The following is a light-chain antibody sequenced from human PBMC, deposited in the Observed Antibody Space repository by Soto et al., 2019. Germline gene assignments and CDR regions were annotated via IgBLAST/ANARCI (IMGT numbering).Light chain of an antibody. Sequence: SYELSQPPSVSVAPGQTARIICGGNNIGTKSVHWYQQKPGQAPVLVVFNDSDRPSGIPERFSGSNSGDTATTATLTISRVEAGDEADYYCQVWDSSSEWVFGGGTKLTVL. V-gene: IGLV3-21*02. J-gene: IGLJ3*02. CDR1: NIGTKS. CDR3: QVWDSSSEWV. CDR2: NDS.